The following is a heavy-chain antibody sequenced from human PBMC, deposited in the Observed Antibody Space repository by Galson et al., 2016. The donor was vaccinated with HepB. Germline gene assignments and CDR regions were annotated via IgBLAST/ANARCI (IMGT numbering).Heavy chain of an antibody. V-gene: IGHV3-72*01. J-gene: IGHJ6*02. CDR2: ATNKASGYIT. CDR1: GLSFSDHY. Sequence: SLRLSCAASGLSFSDHYMNWVRQAPGAGLEWVARATNKASGYITQYGTSARDRFIISRDESESSLYLQMNSLKIEDSAVYYCARGLNGLDVWGRGTAVTVSS. CDR3: ARGLNGLDV.